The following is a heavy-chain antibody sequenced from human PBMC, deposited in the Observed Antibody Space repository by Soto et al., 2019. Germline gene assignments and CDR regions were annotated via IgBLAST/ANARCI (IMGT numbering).Heavy chain of an antibody. CDR2: IYFNGKA. V-gene: IGHV4-30-4*01. J-gene: IGHJ4*02. Sequence: SETLSLTCTVSGCSVSSVNCYLRWIRPSPGKGLEWIGHIYFNGKAYYSPSLKSRLAISLDTSNNHFSLKLSSVSAADTAGYSSAPPSHGGKSFFDIWGQGYPVTGST. D-gene: IGHD3-16*01. CDR3: APPSHGGKSFFDI. CDR1: GCSVSSVNCY.